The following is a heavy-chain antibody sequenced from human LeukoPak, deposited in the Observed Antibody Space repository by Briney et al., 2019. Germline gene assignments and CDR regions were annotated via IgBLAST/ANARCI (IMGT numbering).Heavy chain of an antibody. CDR3: ATDISTHYFGS. CDR2: VSFDGKKK. D-gene: IGHD3-9*01. Sequence: GGSRRLSCVASGFKFTNYALHWVRQAPGKGLEWVAIVSFDGKKKYHAGSVKGRFTISRDNSRNTVFLQMNSLRAEDTAIYYCATDISTHYFGSWGQGTLVTVSS. V-gene: IGHV3-30*04. CDR1: GFKFTNYA. J-gene: IGHJ4*02.